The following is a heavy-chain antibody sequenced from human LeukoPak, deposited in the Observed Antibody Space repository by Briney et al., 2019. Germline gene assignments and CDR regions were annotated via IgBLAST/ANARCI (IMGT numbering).Heavy chain of an antibody. Sequence: ASVKVSCKASGYTFTSYYMHWVRQAPGQGLEWMGKINPSGGSTSYAQKFQGRVTMTRDTSTSTVYMELSSLRSKDTAVYYCARGLGTYWGKDFLNWFDPWGQGTLVTVSS. CDR1: GYTFTSYY. D-gene: IGHD7-27*01. CDR2: INPSGGST. CDR3: ARGLGTYWGKDFLNWFDP. V-gene: IGHV1-46*01. J-gene: IGHJ5*02.